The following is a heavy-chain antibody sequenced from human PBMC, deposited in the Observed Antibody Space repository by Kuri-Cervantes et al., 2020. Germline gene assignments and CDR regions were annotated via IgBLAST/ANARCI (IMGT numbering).Heavy chain of an antibody. D-gene: IGHD6-6*01. J-gene: IGHJ6*02. Sequence: GESLKISCAASGFTFSSYAMHWVRQAPGKGLEWVAVITYDGSNKYYADSVKGRFTISRDNSKNTLYLQMNSLRAEDTAVYYCAKGGAARPYYYGMDVWGQGTTVTVSS. V-gene: IGHV3-30*04. CDR2: ITYDGSNK. CDR1: GFTFSSYA. CDR3: AKGGAARPYYYGMDV.